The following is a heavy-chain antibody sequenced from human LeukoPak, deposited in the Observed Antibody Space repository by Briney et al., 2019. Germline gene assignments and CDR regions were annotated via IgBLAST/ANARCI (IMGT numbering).Heavy chain of an antibody. CDR1: GGSISSGGYS. D-gene: IGHD2-15*01. Sequence: SQTLSLTCAVSGGSISSGGYSWRWIRQPPGKGLEWIEYIYHTGSTYYNPSLKSRVTISVDTSKNQFSLKLSSVTAADTAVYYCASGYCSGGSCYSEFPFDYWGQGTLVTVSS. J-gene: IGHJ4*02. V-gene: IGHV4-30-2*05. CDR2: IYHTGST. CDR3: ASGYCSGGSCYSEFPFDY.